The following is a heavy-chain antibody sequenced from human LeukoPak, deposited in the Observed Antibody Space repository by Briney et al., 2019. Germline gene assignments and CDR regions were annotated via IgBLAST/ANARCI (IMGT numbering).Heavy chain of an antibody. Sequence: GGSLRLSCAASRFTFSRYGMHWVRQAPGKGLEWVAVISYDGSNKDYADSVKGRFTISRDNSKNTEYLQMNSLRVEDTAVYYCAKEAPWATAMVILIDYWGQGTLVTVSS. CDR1: RFTFSRYG. V-gene: IGHV3-30*18. J-gene: IGHJ4*02. CDR3: AKEAPWATAMVILIDY. D-gene: IGHD5-18*01. CDR2: ISYDGSNK.